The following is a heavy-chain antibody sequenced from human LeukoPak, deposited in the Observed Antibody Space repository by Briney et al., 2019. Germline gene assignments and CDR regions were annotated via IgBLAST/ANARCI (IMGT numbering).Heavy chain of an antibody. D-gene: IGHD3-22*01. CDR3: ARLTPTDMIVVVNDY. CDR1: DGSVSSGRYY. J-gene: IGHJ4*02. V-gene: IGHV4-61*01. CDR2: IYYSGST. Sequence: PSEILSLTCSVSDGSVSSGRYYWSWIRQPPGKGLESIGYIYYSGSTNYNPSLKSRVTISVDTSKNQFSLKLSSVTAADTAVYYCARLTPTDMIVVVNDYWGQGTLVTVSS.